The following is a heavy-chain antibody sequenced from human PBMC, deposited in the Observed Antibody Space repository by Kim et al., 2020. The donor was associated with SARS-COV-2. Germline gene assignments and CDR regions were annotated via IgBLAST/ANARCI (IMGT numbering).Heavy chain of an antibody. Sequence: SVKVSCKASGGTFSSYAISWVRQAPGQGLEWMGGIIPIFGTANYAQKFQGRVTITADESTSTAYMELSSLRSEDTAVYYCARLQSGDGYNFPLDYWGQGTLVTVSS. V-gene: IGHV1-69*13. CDR1: GGTFSSYA. D-gene: IGHD5-12*01. CDR3: ARLQSGDGYNFPLDY. J-gene: IGHJ4*02. CDR2: IIPIFGTA.